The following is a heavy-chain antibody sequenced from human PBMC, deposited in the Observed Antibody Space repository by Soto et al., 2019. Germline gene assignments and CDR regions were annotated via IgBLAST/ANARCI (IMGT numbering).Heavy chain of an antibody. J-gene: IGHJ6*02. Sequence: SETLSLTCTVPGGSITSSYWSWIRRPPGKGLEWIAYIYDTGISGYTPSTSYNPSLKSRVTMSVDTSKSQFSLKLTSVTAADTAVYYCARGGIAAAGTYHYYYYGMDVWGQGTTVTVSS. CDR3: ARGGIAAAGTYHYYYYGMDV. CDR2: IYDTGISGYTPST. V-gene: IGHV4-59*01. D-gene: IGHD6-13*01. CDR1: GGSITSSY.